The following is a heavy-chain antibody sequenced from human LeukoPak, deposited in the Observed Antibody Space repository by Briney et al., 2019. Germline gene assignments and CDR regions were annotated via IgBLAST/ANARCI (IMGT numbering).Heavy chain of an antibody. Sequence: GGSLRLSCAASGFTFSSYGMHWVRQAPGKGLEWVAVISYDGSNKYYADSVRGRFTISRDNSKNTLYLQMYSLRAEDTAVYYCAKDVAARQWLVLNYYYGMDVWGQGTTVTVSS. V-gene: IGHV3-30*18. D-gene: IGHD6-19*01. CDR1: GFTFSSYG. J-gene: IGHJ6*02. CDR3: AKDVAARQWLVLNYYYGMDV. CDR2: ISYDGSNK.